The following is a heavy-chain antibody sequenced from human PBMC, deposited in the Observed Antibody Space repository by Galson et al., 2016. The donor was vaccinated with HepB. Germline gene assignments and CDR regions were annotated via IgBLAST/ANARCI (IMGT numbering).Heavy chain of an antibody. Sequence: LRLSCAASGFTFSNYGMHWIRQAPGKGLEWVAVMSHDGSRIFYVDSVKGRFSISRDNSKNTLYLQMNSLRDEDTAVYYCAKDHGNRWLNNWFDPWGQGTLVTVAS. J-gene: IGHJ5*02. CDR1: GFTFSNYG. D-gene: IGHD6-19*01. CDR2: MSHDGSRI. CDR3: AKDHGNRWLNNWFDP. V-gene: IGHV3-30*18.